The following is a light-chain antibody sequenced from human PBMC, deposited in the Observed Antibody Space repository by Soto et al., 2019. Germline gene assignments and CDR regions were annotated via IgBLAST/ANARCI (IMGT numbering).Light chain of an antibody. Sequence: DIQMTQSPSSLSASVGDKVSITCRASQSIRSYLNWYQQKPGKAPKLLIYAASTLQSGVPSRFSGSGSGTDFTLTISSLQPEDFATYYCQQSYNIPFTFGPGNNVHIK. CDR3: QQSYNIPFT. J-gene: IGKJ3*01. V-gene: IGKV1-39*01. CDR1: QSIRSY. CDR2: AAS.